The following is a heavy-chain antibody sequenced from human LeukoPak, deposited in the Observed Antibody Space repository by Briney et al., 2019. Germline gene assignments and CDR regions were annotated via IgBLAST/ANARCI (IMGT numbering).Heavy chain of an antibody. J-gene: IGHJ4*02. Sequence: GRSLRLFCAASGFTFSSYAMHWVREAPGKGLEWVAVISYDGSNKYYADSVKGRFTISRDNSKNTLYLQMNSLRAEDTAVYYCARELYGGNDYWGQGTLVTVSS. CDR2: ISYDGSNK. CDR3: ARELYGGNDY. V-gene: IGHV3-30-3*01. CDR1: GFTFSSYA. D-gene: IGHD4-23*01.